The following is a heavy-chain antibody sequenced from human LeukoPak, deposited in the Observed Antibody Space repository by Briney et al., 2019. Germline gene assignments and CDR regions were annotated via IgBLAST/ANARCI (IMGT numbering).Heavy chain of an antibody. Sequence: SVKVSCKASGGTFSSYAISWVRQAPGQGLEWMGGIIHIFGTANYAQKFQGRVTITADKSTSTAYMELSSLRSEDTAVYYCARDNSVRDEAWWFSPWGQGTLVTVSS. J-gene: IGHJ5*02. D-gene: IGHD5-24*01. CDR2: IIHIFGTA. CDR3: ARDNSVRDEAWWFSP. CDR1: GGTFSSYA. V-gene: IGHV1-69*06.